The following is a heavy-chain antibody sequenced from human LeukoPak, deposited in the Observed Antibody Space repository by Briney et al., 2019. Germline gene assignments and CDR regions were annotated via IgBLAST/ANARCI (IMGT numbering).Heavy chain of an antibody. CDR1: GLTFSTYE. J-gene: IGHJ3*02. CDR2: ISSGGTTI. D-gene: IGHD3-16*01. V-gene: IGHV3-48*03. CDR3: GASRQYVGAFDS. Sequence: GGSLRLSCAASGLTFSTYELYWVRQAPGKGLEWLSYISSGGTTIKYADSVRGRFTISRDDGRESLYLQMNSLRVEDTAIYYCGASRQYVGAFDSWGQGTLVSVSA.